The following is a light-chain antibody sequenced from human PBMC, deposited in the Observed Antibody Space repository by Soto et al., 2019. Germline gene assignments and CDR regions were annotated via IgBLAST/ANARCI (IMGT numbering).Light chain of an antibody. Sequence: DIQMTQSPPTLSASAGDRVTITCRASQSISSWLAWYQQKPGKAPKLLIYDASTLESGVPSRFSGSGSGTEFTLTISSLQPDDFATYYCQQYNSYSRTFGQGTKVDI. CDR3: QQYNSYSRT. J-gene: IGKJ1*01. CDR2: DAS. V-gene: IGKV1-5*01. CDR1: QSISSW.